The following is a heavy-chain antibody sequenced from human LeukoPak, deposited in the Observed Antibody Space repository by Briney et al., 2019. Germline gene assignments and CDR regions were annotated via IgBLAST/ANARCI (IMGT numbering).Heavy chain of an antibody. CDR2: FEPSGTT. D-gene: IGHD6-13*01. J-gene: IGHJ4*02. Sequence: PSEALSLTCTVSGASIENHYWSWIRQPAGKGLEWIGRFEPSGTTKYSPSLKSRITMSVDTSKNQFSLELNSVTAADTAVYYCAKEGAAAGPDFDLWGQGTLVIVSS. V-gene: IGHV4-4*07. CDR3: AKEGAAAGPDFDL. CDR1: GASIENHY.